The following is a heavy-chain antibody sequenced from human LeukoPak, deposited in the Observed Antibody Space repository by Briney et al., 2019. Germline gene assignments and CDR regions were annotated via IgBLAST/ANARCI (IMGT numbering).Heavy chain of an antibody. CDR3: ARVGRITVVRGVIDY. Sequence: PGRSLRLSCAASGFTLSSYAMHWVRQAPGKGLEWVAVISYDGSNKYYADSVKGRFTISRDNSKNTLYLQMNSLRAEDTAVYYCARVGRITVVRGVIDYWGQGTLVTVSS. D-gene: IGHD3-10*01. CDR1: GFTLSSYA. J-gene: IGHJ4*02. CDR2: ISYDGSNK. V-gene: IGHV3-30-3*01.